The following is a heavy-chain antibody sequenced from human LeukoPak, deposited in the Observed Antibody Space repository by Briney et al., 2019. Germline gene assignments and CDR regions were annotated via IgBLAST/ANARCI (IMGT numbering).Heavy chain of an antibody. CDR2: MNPNSGGT. CDR3: ARVRQYYDFWSGATPSFDY. D-gene: IGHD3-3*01. CDR1: GYTFTSYD. J-gene: IGHJ4*02. V-gene: IGHV1-2*02. Sequence: ASVKVSCKASGYTFTSYDINWVRQATGQGLEWMGWMNPNSGGTNYAQKFQGRVTMTRDTSISTAYMELSRLRSDDTAVYYCARVRQYYDFWSGATPSFDYWGQGTLVTVSS.